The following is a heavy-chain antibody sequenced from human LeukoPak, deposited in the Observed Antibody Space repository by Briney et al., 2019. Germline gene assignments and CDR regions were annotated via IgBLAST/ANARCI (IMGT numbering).Heavy chain of an antibody. D-gene: IGHD4-4*01. V-gene: IGHV3-30*18. CDR1: GFTFSSYA. J-gene: IGHJ4*02. CDR2: ISYDGSNK. CDR3: AKRGYDYSNYRYFDY. Sequence: GRSLRLSCAASGFTFSSYAMHWVRQAPGKGLEWVAVISYDGSNKYYADSVKGRFTISRDNSKNTLYLQMNSLRAEDTAVYYCAKRGYDYSNYRYFDYWGQGTLVTVSS.